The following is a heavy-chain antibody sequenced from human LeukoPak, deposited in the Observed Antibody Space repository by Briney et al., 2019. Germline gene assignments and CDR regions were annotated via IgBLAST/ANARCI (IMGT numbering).Heavy chain of an antibody. V-gene: IGHV3-30*02. J-gene: IGHJ4*02. CDR1: GSTFSTDA. CDR3: AKSVQGYSDY. D-gene: IGHD3-22*01. Sequence: GGSLRLSCAASGSTFSTDAMHWVRQAPGKGLEWVAFIRYDGSNKYYADSVKGRFTISRDNSKNTLYLQMNSLRAEDTAVYYCAKSVQGYSDYWGQGTLVTVSS. CDR2: IRYDGSNK.